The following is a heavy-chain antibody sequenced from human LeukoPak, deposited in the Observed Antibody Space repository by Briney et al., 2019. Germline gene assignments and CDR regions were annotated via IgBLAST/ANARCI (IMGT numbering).Heavy chain of an antibody. CDR2: IIPIFGTA. V-gene: IGHV1-69*05. CDR3: ARETPCGGDCYSSH. J-gene: IGHJ4*02. D-gene: IGHD2-21*02. CDR1: GGTFISYA. Sequence: ASVKVTCKASGGTFISYAISWVRQAPGQGLEWMGGIIPIFGTANYAQKFQGRVTITTDESTSTAYMELSSLRSEDTAVYYCARETPCGGDCYSSHWGQGTLVTVSS.